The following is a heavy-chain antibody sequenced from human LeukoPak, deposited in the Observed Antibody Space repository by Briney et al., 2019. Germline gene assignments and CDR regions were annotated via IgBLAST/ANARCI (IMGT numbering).Heavy chain of an antibody. CDR2: ISAYNGNT. Sequence: GASVKVSCKASGYTFTSYGISWVRQAPGQGLEWMGWISAYNGNTNYAQKLQGRVTMNTDTSTSTAYMELRSLRSDDTAVYYCARDRDGSGSYYSPLFDYWGQGTLVTVSS. J-gene: IGHJ4*02. V-gene: IGHV1-18*01. CDR3: ARDRDGSGSYYSPLFDY. D-gene: IGHD3-10*01. CDR1: GYTFTSYG.